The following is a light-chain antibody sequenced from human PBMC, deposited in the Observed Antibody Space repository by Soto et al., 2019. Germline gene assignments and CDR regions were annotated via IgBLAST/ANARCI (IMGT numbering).Light chain of an antibody. Sequence: SYELTQPLSVSVALGQTASITCGGNNIGSKNVHWYQQKPGQAPVLVIYRDSNRPSGIPERFSGSNSGNTATLTISRAQVGDEADYYCQVWDSSVVFGGGTKLTVL. J-gene: IGLJ2*01. CDR1: NIGSKN. CDR3: QVWDSSVV. CDR2: RDS. V-gene: IGLV3-9*01.